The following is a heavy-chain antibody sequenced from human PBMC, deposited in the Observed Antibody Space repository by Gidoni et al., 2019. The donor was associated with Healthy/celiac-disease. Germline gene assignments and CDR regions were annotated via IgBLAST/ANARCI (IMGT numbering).Heavy chain of an antibody. V-gene: IGHV3-7*01. CDR2: IKQDGSEK. CDR1: GFTFSSYW. D-gene: IGHD2-21*01. J-gene: IGHJ4*02. CDR3: ARNSLSFVEMAIAPYYFDY. Sequence: EVQLVESGGGLVQPGGSLRLYCAASGFTFSSYWMSWVRQAPGKGLEWVANIKQDGSEKYYVDSVKGRFTISRDNAKNSLYLQMNSLSAEDTAVYYCARNSLSFVEMAIAPYYFDYWGQGTLVTVSS.